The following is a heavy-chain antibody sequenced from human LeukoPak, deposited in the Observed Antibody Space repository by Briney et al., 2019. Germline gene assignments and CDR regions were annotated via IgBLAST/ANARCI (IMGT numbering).Heavy chain of an antibody. D-gene: IGHD1-1*01. J-gene: IGHJ4*02. CDR2: INSDGSST. V-gene: IGHV3-74*01. CDR1: GFTFSSYW. CDR3: ARGPFQNWNDFLY. Sequence: PGGSLRLSCAASGFTFSSYWMHWVRQAPGKGLVWVSRINSDGSSTSYADSVKGRFTISRDNAKNTMYLQMNSLRAEDTAVYYCARGPFQNWNDFLYWGQGTLVTVSS.